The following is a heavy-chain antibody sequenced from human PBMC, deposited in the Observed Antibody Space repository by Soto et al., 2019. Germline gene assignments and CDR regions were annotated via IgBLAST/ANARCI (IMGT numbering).Heavy chain of an antibody. J-gene: IGHJ4*02. CDR1: GFTFSRDW. Sequence: EVQLVESGGGLVQPGGSLRLSCAASGFTFSRDWMHWVRQSPGKGLVWVSRIKGDGTITNYADSVKGRFTTSRDNAKNTVYLQLNSQTTEDTAVYYCARGGLGNYYNDYWGQGTLVTVSS. D-gene: IGHD3-10*01. V-gene: IGHV3-74*01. CDR3: ARGGLGNYYNDY. CDR2: IKGDGTIT.